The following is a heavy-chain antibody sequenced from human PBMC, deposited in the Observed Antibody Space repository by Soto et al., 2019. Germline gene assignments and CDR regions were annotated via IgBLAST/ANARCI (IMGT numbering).Heavy chain of an antibody. V-gene: IGHV3-23*01. J-gene: IGHJ4*02. CDR2: ISGSGGST. D-gene: IGHD3-22*01. CDR1: GFTFSSYA. Sequence: HPGGSLRLSCAASGFTFSSYAMSWVRQAPGKGLEWVSAISGSGGSTYYADSVKGRFTISRDNSKNTLYLQMNSLRAEDTAVYYCAKEGATYYYDSSGSLNYFDYWGQGTLVTVSS. CDR3: AKEGATYYYDSSGSLNYFDY.